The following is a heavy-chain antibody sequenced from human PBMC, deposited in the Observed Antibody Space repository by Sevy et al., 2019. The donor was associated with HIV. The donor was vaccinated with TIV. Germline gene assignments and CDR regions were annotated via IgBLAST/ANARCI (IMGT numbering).Heavy chain of an antibody. V-gene: IGHV3-23*01. CDR2: FCFGGSKI. CDR3: AREGCTQPHDY. J-gene: IGHJ4*02. D-gene: IGHD2-8*01. CDR1: GFTFSIYT. Sequence: GGSLRLSCAASGFTFSIYTMSWVSQAPGKGLEWVSTFCFGGSKIYYADSVKGRFTISRDNSRNTVYLQMNSLRADDTAVYYCAREGCTQPHDYWGQGTLATVSS.